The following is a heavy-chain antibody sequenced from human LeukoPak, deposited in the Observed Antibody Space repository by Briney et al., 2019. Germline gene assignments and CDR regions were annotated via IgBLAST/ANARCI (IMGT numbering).Heavy chain of an antibody. D-gene: IGHD1-26*01. V-gene: IGHV3-33*06. CDR3: AKDLYSGSYLNPFDY. J-gene: IGHJ4*02. CDR2: IWYDGSNK. CDR1: GFTFSSYG. Sequence: GRSLRLSCAASGFTFSSYGMHWVRQAPGKGLEWVAVIWYDGSNKYYADSVKGRFTISRDNSKNALYLQMNSLRAEDTAVYYCAKDLYSGSYLNPFDYWGQGTLVTVSS.